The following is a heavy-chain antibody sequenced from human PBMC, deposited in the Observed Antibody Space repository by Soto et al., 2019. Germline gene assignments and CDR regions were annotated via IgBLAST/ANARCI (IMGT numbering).Heavy chain of an antibody. Sequence: GGSLRLSCAASGFTFSSYGMHWVRQAPGKGLEWVAVIWYDGSNKYYADSVKGRFTISRDNSKNTLYLQMNSLRAEDTAVYYCARDEGLVELGPSYYYYGMDVWGQGTTVTVSS. J-gene: IGHJ6*02. CDR3: ARDEGLVELGPSYYYYGMDV. V-gene: IGHV3-33*01. D-gene: IGHD1-26*01. CDR1: GFTFSSYG. CDR2: IWYDGSNK.